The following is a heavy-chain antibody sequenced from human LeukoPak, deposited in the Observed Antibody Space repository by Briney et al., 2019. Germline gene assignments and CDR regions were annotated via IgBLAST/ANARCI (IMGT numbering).Heavy chain of an antibody. CDR2: IFTSGIT. CDR3: ARRPQTYYYDSNGYYSEGLDY. D-gene: IGHD3-22*01. V-gene: IGHV4-4*07. CDR1: GGSISIYY. Sequence: SETLSLTCTVSGGSISIYYWNWIRQPAGKGLEWIGRIFTSGITNYYPSLKSRVTMSVDTSKNQFSLNLSSVTAADTAVYYCARRPQTYYYDSNGYYSEGLDYWGQGTLVTVSP. J-gene: IGHJ4*02.